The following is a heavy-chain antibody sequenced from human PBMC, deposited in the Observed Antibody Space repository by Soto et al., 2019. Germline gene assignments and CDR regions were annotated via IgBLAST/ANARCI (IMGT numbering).Heavy chain of an antibody. D-gene: IGHD3-22*01. CDR1: GGSVSGGNYY. Sequence: QVQLQESGPGLVKPSETLSLTCTVSGGSVSGGNYYWSWIRQPPGKGLEWIGYIYYSGSTYYNPSLMSRVTXXXXXXXXXXXXXXXXXXXXXXXXXXXXRXTKEYYYDSSGYYLGYYYYGMDVWGQGTT. J-gene: IGHJ6*02. CDR2: IYYSGST. V-gene: IGHV4-61*01. CDR3: XRXTKEYYYDSSGYYLGYYYYGMDV.